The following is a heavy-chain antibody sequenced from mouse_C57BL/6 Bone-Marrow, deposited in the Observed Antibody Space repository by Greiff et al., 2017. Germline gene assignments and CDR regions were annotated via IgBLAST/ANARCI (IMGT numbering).Heavy chain of an antibody. Sequence: QVQLQQPGAELVMPGASVKLSCKASGYTFTSYWMHWVKQRPGQGLEWIGEIDPSDSYTNYNQKFKGKSTLTVDKSSSTAYMQLSSLKSEDSAFYYCSRENYGSSYWFAYWGQGTLVTGSA. CDR2: IDPSDSYT. V-gene: IGHV1-69*01. D-gene: IGHD1-1*01. CDR1: GYTFTSYW. CDR3: SRENYGSSYWFAY. J-gene: IGHJ3*01.